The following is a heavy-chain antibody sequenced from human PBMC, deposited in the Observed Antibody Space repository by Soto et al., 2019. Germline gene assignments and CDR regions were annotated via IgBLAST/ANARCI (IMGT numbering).Heavy chain of an antibody. CDR3: AKVYSSGWTGTFDY. J-gene: IGHJ4*02. V-gene: IGHV3-23*01. CDR1: GFTFSSYG. CDR2: ITVIGCIK. D-gene: IGHD6-19*01. Sequence: GGSLRLSCAASGFTFSSYGMHWVRQAPGKGLEWVSVITVIGCIKFFADSVKGRFTISRDNFKNTLYLQMNSLRAEDTAVYYCAKVYSSGWTGTFDYWGQGTLVTVSS.